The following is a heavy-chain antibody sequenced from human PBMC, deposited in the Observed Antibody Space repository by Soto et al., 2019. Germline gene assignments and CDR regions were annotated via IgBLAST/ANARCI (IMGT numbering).Heavy chain of an antibody. Sequence: SETLSLTCAVYGGSFSGYYWSWIRQPPGKGLEWIGEINHSGSTNYNPSLKSRVTISVDTSKNQFSLKLSSVTAADTAVYYCASTIVVVPGGFDYWGQGTLVTVSS. CDR3: ASTIVVVPGGFDY. CDR1: GGSFSGYY. V-gene: IGHV4-34*01. CDR2: INHSGST. D-gene: IGHD2-2*01. J-gene: IGHJ4*02.